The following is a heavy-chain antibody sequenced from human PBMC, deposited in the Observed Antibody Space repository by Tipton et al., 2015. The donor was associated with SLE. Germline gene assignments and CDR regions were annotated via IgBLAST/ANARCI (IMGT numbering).Heavy chain of an antibody. J-gene: IGHJ6*03. V-gene: IGHV4-34*01. CDR1: GGSFNGYS. CDR3: ARGVAGYFYYCYLDV. CDR2: ISHSRTT. Sequence: TLSLTCAVSGGSFNGYSWSWARQSPGKGLEWIGEISHSRTTNYNPSLKSRVSMSLDTSTNQFSLRLSSVTAADTAVYYCARGVAGYFYYCYLDVWGKGTTVTIPS.